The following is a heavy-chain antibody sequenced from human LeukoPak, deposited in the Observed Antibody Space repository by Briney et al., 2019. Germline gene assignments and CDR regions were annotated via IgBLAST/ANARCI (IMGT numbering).Heavy chain of an antibody. CDR2: ISSRDTTI. CDR1: GFIFSNYS. V-gene: IGHV3-48*04. J-gene: IGHJ4*02. CDR3: ATPLPLDY. Sequence: GGSLRLSCAASGFIFSNYSMNWVRQAPGKGLEWVSYISSRDTTIYYADSVKGRFTISRDNAKNSLYLQMNSLRTEDTAVYYCATPLPLDYWGQGTLVTVSS.